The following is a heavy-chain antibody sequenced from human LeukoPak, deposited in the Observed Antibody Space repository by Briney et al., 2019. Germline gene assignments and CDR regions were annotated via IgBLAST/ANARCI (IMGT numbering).Heavy chain of an antibody. CDR2: INLNSGAT. CDR1: VGTFSSYA. D-gene: IGHD3-22*01. J-gene: IGHJ5*02. Sequence: ASVKVSCKASVGTFSSYAINWVRQAPGQGLEWIAWINLNSGATNSAQEFQGRVTVTRDTYISTAYMELTSLRSDDTALYYCARALNDGNGYAQQGFDHWGQGTLVTVSS. V-gene: IGHV1-2*02. CDR3: ARALNDGNGYAQQGFDH.